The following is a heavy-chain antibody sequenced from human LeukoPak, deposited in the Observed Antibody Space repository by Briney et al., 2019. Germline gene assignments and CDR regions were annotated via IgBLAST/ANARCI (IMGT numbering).Heavy chain of an antibody. CDR1: GGSFSGYY. CDR2: INHSGST. J-gene: IGHJ5*02. CDR3: ARGPHFGNCSSGSCYSSNWFDP. Sequence: SETLSLTCAVYGGSFSGYYWSWIRQPPGKGLEWIGEINHSGSTNYNLSLKSRVTISVDTSKNQFSLKLSSVTAADTAVYYCARGPHFGNCSSGSCYSSNWFDPWGQGTLVTVSS. V-gene: IGHV4-34*01. D-gene: IGHD2-15*01.